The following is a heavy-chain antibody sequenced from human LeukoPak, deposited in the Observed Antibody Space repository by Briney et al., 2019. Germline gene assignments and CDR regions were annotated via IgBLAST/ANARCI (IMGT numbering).Heavy chain of an antibody. D-gene: IGHD3-22*01. J-gene: IGHJ4*02. CDR3: ATPERSDTSGYYY. Sequence: GGSLRLSCAASGFTFSSYSMNWVRQAPGKGLEWVSYISSSSSTIYYADSVKGRFTISRDNAKNSLYLQMNSLRAEDTAVYYCATPERSDTSGYYYWGQGTLVTVSS. CDR2: ISSSSSTI. CDR1: GFTFSSYS. V-gene: IGHV3-48*01.